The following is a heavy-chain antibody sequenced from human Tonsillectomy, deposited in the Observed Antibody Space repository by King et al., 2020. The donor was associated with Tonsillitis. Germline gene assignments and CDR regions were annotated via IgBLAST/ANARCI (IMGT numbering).Heavy chain of an antibody. CDR1: GYSFTNYW. Sequence: EVQLVESGAEVKKPGESLRISCKGSGYSFTNYWISWVRQMPGKGLEWMGRIDPSDSYINYSPSFQGHVSISADKSIRTAFLQWSSLKASDSAMYYCARHNVAVAGHGAGMDVWGQGTTVTVSS. V-gene: IGHV5-10-1*03. CDR2: IDPSDSYI. CDR3: ARHNVAVAGHGAGMDV. D-gene: IGHD6-19*01. J-gene: IGHJ6*02.